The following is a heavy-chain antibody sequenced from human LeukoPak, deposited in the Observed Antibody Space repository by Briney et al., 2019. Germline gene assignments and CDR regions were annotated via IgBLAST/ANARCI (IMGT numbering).Heavy chain of an antibody. V-gene: IGHV3-7*01. J-gene: IGHJ4*02. CDR3: ARVSNYYDSSGYYWLGY. CDR1: GFTFSSYT. Sequence: GGSLRLSCAASGFTFSSYTTNWVRQAPGKGLEWVANIKQDGSEKYYVDSVKGRFTISRDNAKNSLYLQMNSLRAEDTAVYYCARVSNYYDSSGYYWLGYWGQGTLVTVSS. CDR2: IKQDGSEK. D-gene: IGHD3-22*01.